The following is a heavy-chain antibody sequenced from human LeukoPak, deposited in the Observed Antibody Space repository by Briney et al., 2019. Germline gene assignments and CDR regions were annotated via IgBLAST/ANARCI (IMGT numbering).Heavy chain of an antibody. CDR3: ARDLNWGYGDNWFDP. V-gene: IGHV1-46*01. Sequence: ASVKVSCKASGYTFSNYCMHWVRQAPGQGLEWLGIINPSLHIPIYAQTFQGRVTMTTDMSTSTFYMELSNLVSEDTAVYYCARDLNWGYGDNWFDPWGQGTLVTVSS. J-gene: IGHJ5*02. CDR2: INPSLHIP. D-gene: IGHD7-27*01. CDR1: GYTFSNYC.